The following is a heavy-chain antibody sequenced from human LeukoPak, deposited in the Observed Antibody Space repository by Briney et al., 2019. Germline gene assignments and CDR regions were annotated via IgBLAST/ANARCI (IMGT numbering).Heavy chain of an antibody. CDR3: ARAPVSAVAGFPDY. V-gene: IGHV4-61*08. CDR2: IYYSGST. D-gene: IGHD6-19*01. CDR1: GGSISSGGYY. Sequence: PSETLSLTCAVSGGSISSGGYYWSWIRQPPGTGLEWLGYIYYSGSTNYNPSLKSRVTISVDTSKNQFSLKLSSVTAADTAVYYCARAPVSAVAGFPDYWGQGTLVTVSS. J-gene: IGHJ4*02.